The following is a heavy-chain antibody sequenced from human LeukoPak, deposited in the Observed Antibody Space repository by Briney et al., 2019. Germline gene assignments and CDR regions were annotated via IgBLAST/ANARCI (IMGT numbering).Heavy chain of an antibody. V-gene: IGHV1-2*02. CDR2: INPNSGGT. J-gene: IGHJ4*02. D-gene: IGHD4-17*01. CDR1: GYTFTGYY. Sequence: ASVTVSCKASGYTFTGYYMHWVRQAPGQGLEWMGWINPNSGGTNYAQKFQGRVTMTRNTSISTAYMELSSLRSEDTAVYYCARYITVTSPFDYWGQGTLVTVSS. CDR3: ARYITVTSPFDY.